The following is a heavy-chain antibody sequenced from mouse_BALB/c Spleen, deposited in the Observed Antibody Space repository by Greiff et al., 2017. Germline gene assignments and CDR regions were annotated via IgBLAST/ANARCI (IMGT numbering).Heavy chain of an antibody. J-gene: IGHJ4*01. CDR3: ARHWDYGYDDYYAMDY. V-gene: IGHV5-6*01. Sequence: EVKVVESGGDLVKPGGSLKLSCAASGFTFSSYGMSWVRQTPDKRLEWVATISSGGSYTYYPDSVKGRFTISRDNAKNTLYLQMSSLKSEDTAMYYCARHWDYGYDDYYAMDYWGQGTSVTVSS. D-gene: IGHD2-2*01. CDR2: ISSGGSYT. CDR1: GFTFSSYG.